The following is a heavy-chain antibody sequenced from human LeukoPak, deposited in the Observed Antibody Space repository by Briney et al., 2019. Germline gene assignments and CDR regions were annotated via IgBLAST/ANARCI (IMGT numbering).Heavy chain of an antibody. V-gene: IGHV3-30*18. CDR2: ISYDGSNK. CDR3: AKTLVGATGDDY. D-gene: IGHD1-26*01. J-gene: IGHJ4*02. Sequence: GGSLRLSCAASGFTFSSYGMHWVRQAPGKGLEWVAVISYDGSNKYYADSVKGRFTISRDNSKNTLYLQMNGLRAEDTAVYYCAKTLVGATGDDYWGQGTLVTVSS. CDR1: GFTFSSYG.